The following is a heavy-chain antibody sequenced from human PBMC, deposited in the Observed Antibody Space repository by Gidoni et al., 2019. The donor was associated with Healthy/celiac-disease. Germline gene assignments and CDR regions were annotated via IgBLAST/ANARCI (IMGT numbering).Heavy chain of an antibody. D-gene: IGHD1-1*01. CDR3: ARRSVGARWLQLIDY. CDR1: GYTFTSYG. V-gene: IGHV1-18*01. CDR2: ISAYNGNT. Sequence: GAEVKKPGASVKVSCKASGYTFTSYGISWVRQAPGQGLEWMGWISAYNGNTNYAQKLQGRVTMTTDTSTSTAYKELRSLRSDDTAVYYCARRSVGARWLQLIDYWGQGTLVTVSS. J-gene: IGHJ4*02.